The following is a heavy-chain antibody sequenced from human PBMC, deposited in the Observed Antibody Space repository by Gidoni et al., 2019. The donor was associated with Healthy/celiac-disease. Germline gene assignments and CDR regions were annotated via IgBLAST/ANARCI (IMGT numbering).Heavy chain of an antibody. CDR1: GGSFSGYY. D-gene: IGHD3-10*01. V-gene: IGHV4-34*01. CDR2: INHSGST. Sequence: QVQLQQWGAGLLKPSETLSLTCAVYGGSFSGYYWSWIRQPPGKGLEWIGEINHSGSTNYNPSLKSRVTISVDTSKNQFSLKLSSVTAADTAVYYCARVRGVIITSGRYFDYWGQGTLVTVSS. J-gene: IGHJ4*02. CDR3: ARVRGVIITSGRYFDY.